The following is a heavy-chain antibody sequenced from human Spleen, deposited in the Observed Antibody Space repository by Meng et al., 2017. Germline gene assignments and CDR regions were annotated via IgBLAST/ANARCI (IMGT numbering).Heavy chain of an antibody. J-gene: IGHJ4*02. CDR2: IYWNGVDI. Sequence: GGSLRLSCAASGLNIKDHAMHWVRQVPGRGLEWVSGIYWNGVDIDYADSVKGRFTISRDNAKNSLYLQMNSLRAEDTALYYCAKDMSSSPPKNHDYGGYFDYWGQGTLVTVSS. CDR3: AKDMSSSPPKNHDYGGYFDY. V-gene: IGHV3-9*01. CDR1: GLNIKDHA. D-gene: IGHD4-23*01.